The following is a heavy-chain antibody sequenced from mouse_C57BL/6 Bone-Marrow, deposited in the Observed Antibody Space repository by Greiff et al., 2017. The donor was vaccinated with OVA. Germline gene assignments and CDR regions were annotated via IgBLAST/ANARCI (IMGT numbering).Heavy chain of an antibody. CDR1: GYSITSGYY. J-gene: IGHJ2*01. D-gene: IGHD1-1*01. CDR2: ISYDGSN. Sequence: EVKLMESGPGLVKPSQSLSLTCSVTGYSITSGYYWNWIRQFPGNKLEWMGYISYDGSNNYNPSLKNRISITRDTSKNQFFLKLNSVTTEDTATYYCARASTTVVAGDYWGQGTTLTVSS. V-gene: IGHV3-6*01. CDR3: ARASTTVVAGDY.